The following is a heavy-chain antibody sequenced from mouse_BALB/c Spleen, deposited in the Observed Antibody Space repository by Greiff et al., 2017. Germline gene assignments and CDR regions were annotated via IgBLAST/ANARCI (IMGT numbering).Heavy chain of an antibody. Sequence: EVHLVESGGGLVQPGGSRKLSCAASGFTFSSFGMHWVRQAPEKGLEWVAYISSGSSTIYYADTVKGRFTISRDNPKNTLFLQMTSLRSEDTAMYYCARGEGNYVWFAYWGQGTLVTVSA. CDR3: ARGEGNYVWFAY. CDR1: GFTFSSFG. J-gene: IGHJ3*01. D-gene: IGHD2-1*01. CDR2: ISSGSSTI. V-gene: IGHV5-17*02.